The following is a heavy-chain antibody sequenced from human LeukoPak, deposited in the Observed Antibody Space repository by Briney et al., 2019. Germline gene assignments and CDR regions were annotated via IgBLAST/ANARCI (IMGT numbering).Heavy chain of an antibody. Sequence: SETLSLTCAVYGGSFSGYYWSWIRQPPGKGLEWIGYIYYTGNTYYNPSLKSRVSISVDTSKNQFSLKLSSVTAADTAVYYCAREVYHCSSTNCNPLYFDSWGQGTLVTVSS. D-gene: IGHD2-2*01. CDR1: GGSFSGYY. CDR2: IYYTGNT. J-gene: IGHJ4*02. V-gene: IGHV4-34*09. CDR3: AREVYHCSSTNCNPLYFDS.